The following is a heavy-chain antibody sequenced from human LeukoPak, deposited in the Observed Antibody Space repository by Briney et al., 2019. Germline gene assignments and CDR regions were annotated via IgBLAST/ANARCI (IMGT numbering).Heavy chain of an antibody. J-gene: IGHJ4*02. CDR3: ARSGRDYYDSSGMAH. D-gene: IGHD3-22*01. V-gene: IGHV1-46*01. CDR2: INPSGGST. Sequence: ASVMVSCKASGYTFTSYYMHWVRQAPGQGLEWMGIINPSGGSTSYAQKFQGRVTMTRDASTSTVYMELSSLRSEDTAVYYCARSGRDYYDSSGMAHWGQGTLVTVSS. CDR1: GYTFTSYY.